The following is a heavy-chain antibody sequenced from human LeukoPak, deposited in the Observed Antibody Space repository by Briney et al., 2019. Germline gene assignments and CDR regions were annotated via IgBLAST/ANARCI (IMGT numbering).Heavy chain of an antibody. CDR1: GYSFTGFA. CDR3: ASSGTYDWGAYFYALDV. D-gene: IGHD2/OR15-2a*01. J-gene: IGHJ6*04. CDR2: INAGNGNE. V-gene: IGHV1-3*01. Sequence: ASVRVSCKASGYSFTGFALHWVRQAPGQRLEWMGWINAGNGNEKYSPKFQGRVTMTRDTSATTIYMELSSLKSEDSAVYYCASSGTYDWGAYFYALDVWGKGTTVTVSS.